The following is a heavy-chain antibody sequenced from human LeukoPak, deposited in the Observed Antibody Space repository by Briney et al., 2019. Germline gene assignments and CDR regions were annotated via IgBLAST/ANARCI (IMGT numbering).Heavy chain of an antibody. Sequence: ASVKVSCKASGYTFTSYGISWVRQAPGQGLEWMGWISAYNGNTNYAQKLQGRVTMTTDTSTSTAYMELRSLRSDDTAVYYCARVRRYHYDSSGPADYWGQGTLVTVSS. CDR1: GYTFTSYG. D-gene: IGHD3-22*01. J-gene: IGHJ4*02. CDR2: ISAYNGNT. CDR3: ARVRRYHYDSSGPADY. V-gene: IGHV1-18*01.